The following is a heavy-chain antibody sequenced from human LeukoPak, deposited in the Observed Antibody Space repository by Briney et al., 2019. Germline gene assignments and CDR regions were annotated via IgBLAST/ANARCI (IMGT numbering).Heavy chain of an antibody. Sequence: SHTVSPTRTLYCRSITSGSYYSGWIRGPAGKGLQWFGSIYYSGTTHYNRSVKCRVTISVDTSKNQFSLKLSFVTAADTAVYYCAVPMVRGVFHDAFDIWGQGTMVTVPS. D-gene: IGHD3-10*01. CDR2: IYYSGTT. V-gene: IGHV4-39*01. J-gene: IGHJ3*02. CDR3: AVPMVRGVFHDAFDI. CDR1: CRSITSGSYY.